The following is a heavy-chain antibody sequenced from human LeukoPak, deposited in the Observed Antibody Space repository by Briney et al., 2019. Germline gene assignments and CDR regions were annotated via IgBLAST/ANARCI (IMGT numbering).Heavy chain of an antibody. V-gene: IGHV4-39*01. J-gene: IGHJ4*02. CDR2: IYYSRNT. Sequence: SSETLSLTCTVSGGSIVSSSYYWGWIWQPPGKGLEWIGNIYYSRNTFYNPSLKSRVTISVDTSKNQFSLKLTSVTAADTAVYYCARRGYSYGHFDYWGQGTLVTVSS. CDR3: ARRGYSYGHFDY. CDR1: GGSIVSSSYY. D-gene: IGHD5-18*01.